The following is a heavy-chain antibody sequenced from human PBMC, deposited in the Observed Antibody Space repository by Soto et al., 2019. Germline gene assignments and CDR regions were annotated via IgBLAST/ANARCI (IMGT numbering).Heavy chain of an antibody. CDR1: GGSFSGYY. V-gene: IGHV4-34*01. CDR3: ARAYDYNYFDY. Sequence: PSETLSLTCAVYGGSFSGYYWSWIRQPPGKGLEWIGEINHSGSTNYNPSLKSRVTISVDTSKNQFSLKLSSVTAADTAVYYCARAYDYNYFDYWGQGTLVTVSS. CDR2: INHSGST. D-gene: IGHD4-4*01. J-gene: IGHJ4*02.